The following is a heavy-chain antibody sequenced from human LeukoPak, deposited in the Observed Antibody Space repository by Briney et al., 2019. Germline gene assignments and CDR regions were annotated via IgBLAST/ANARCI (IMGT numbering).Heavy chain of an antibody. CDR2: IDWDDDK. J-gene: IGHJ6*02. Sequence: SGPTLVNPTQTLTLTCTFSGFSLSTSGMCVSWIRQPPGKALEWLALIDWDDDKYYNTSLKTRLTISKDTSKNQVVLTMTNMDPVDTATYYCARMTNRDFWSRGYGMDVWGQGTTVTVSS. D-gene: IGHD3-3*01. CDR3: ARMTNRDFWSRGYGMDV. CDR1: GFSLSTSGMC. V-gene: IGHV2-70*01.